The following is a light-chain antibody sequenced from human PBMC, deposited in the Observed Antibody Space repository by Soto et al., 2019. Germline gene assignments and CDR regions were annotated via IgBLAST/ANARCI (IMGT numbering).Light chain of an antibody. J-gene: IGKJ4*01. CDR1: QGIGSD. Sequence: AIEMTQSPSSLSASVGDRVTITCRASQGIGSDLAWYQQRPGKAPKLLIYAVSSLHAGVPSRFSGSGSGTYFTLTISSLQPEDSASYYCLQDHNLLTFGGGTKVET. CDR2: AVS. V-gene: IGKV1-6*01. CDR3: LQDHNLLT.